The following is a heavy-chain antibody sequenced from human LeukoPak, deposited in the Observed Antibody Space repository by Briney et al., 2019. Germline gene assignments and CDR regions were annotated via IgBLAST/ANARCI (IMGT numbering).Heavy chain of an antibody. CDR2: INPNSGDT. CDR3: ARDSGYCSSTGCYYFDY. Sequence: ASVKVSCKASGYTFTGYYMHWVRQAPGQGLEWMGWINPNSGDTNYAQRFHGRVTMTRDTSISTAYMDLSRLRSDDTAVYYCARDSGYCSSTGCYYFDYWGQGTLVTVSS. V-gene: IGHV1-2*02. J-gene: IGHJ4*02. D-gene: IGHD2-2*01. CDR1: GYTFTGYY.